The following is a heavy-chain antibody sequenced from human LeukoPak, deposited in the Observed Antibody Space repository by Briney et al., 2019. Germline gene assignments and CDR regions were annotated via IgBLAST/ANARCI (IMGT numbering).Heavy chain of an antibody. CDR2: ISSSGSTI. V-gene: IGHV3-48*04. D-gene: IGHD4-23*01. CDR3: AREAHYGGNPVTYGMDV. J-gene: IGHJ6*02. Sequence: GGSLRLSCAESGFTFTSHWMHWVRQAPGKGLEWVSYISSSGSTIYYADSVKGRFTISRDNAKNSLYLQVNSLRAEDTAVYYCAREAHYGGNPVTYGMDVWGQGTTVTVSS. CDR1: GFTFTSHW.